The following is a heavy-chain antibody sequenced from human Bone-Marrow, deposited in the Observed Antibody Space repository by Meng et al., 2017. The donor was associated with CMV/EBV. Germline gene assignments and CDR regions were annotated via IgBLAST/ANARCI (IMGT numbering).Heavy chain of an antibody. V-gene: IGHV4-39*07. CDR3: ARAPDILTGYFDY. CDR2: IYYSGST. D-gene: IGHD3-9*01. Sequence: GSLRLSCTVSGGSISSSSYYWGWIRQPPGKGLVWIGSIYYSGSTYYNPSLKSRVTISVVTSKNQFSLKLSSVTAADTAVYYCARAPDILTGYFDYWGQGTLVIVSS. J-gene: IGHJ4*02. CDR1: GGSISSSSYY.